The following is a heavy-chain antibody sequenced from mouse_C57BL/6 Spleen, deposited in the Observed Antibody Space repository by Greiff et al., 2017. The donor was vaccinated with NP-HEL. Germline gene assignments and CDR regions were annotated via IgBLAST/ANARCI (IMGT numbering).Heavy chain of an antibody. V-gene: IGHV14-3*01. CDR2: IDPANGNT. CDR1: GFNIKHTY. J-gene: IGHJ1*03. D-gene: IGHD2-5*01. Sequence: VQLKESVAELVRPGASVKLSCTASGFNIKHTYMHWVKQRPEQGLEWIGRIDPANGNTKYAPKFQGKATITADTSSNTAYLQLSSLTSEDTAIYYCARGYYSNYVTYWYFDVWGTGTTVTVSS. CDR3: ARGYYSNYVTYWYFDV.